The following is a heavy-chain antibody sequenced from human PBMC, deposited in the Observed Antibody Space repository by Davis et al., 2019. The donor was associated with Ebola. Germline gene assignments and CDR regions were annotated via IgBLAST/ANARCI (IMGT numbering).Heavy chain of an antibody. J-gene: IGHJ6*02. CDR2: INAGNGNT. V-gene: IGHV1-3*01. CDR3: ARGSSGWLYYYYGMDV. D-gene: IGHD6-19*01. CDR1: GYFFINYD. Sequence: ASVKVSCKASGYFFINYDINWVRQAPGQRLEWMGWINAGNGNTKYSQKFQGRVTITRDTSASTAYMELSSLRSEDTAVYYCARGSSGWLYYYYGMDVWGQGTTVTVSS.